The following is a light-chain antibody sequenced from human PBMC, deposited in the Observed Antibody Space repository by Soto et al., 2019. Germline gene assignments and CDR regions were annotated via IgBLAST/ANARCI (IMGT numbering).Light chain of an antibody. Sequence: QAVVTQEPSLTVSPGGTVTLTCGSNTGAVTSGRFPYWFQQKPGQAPRTLISDTSNRHSWTPARFSGSLLGGKAALTLSGAQPEDEAEYYCLLSVGGGRKVFGGGTKVTVL. CDR2: DTS. V-gene: IGLV7-46*01. CDR1: TGAVTSGRF. CDR3: LLSVGGGRKV. J-gene: IGLJ3*02.